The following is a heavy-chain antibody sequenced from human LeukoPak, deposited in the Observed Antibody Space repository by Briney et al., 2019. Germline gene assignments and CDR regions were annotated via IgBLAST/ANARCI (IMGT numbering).Heavy chain of an antibody. D-gene: IGHD3-3*01. CDR3: AKGTYDFSS. CDR2: INTDGSST. V-gene: IGHV3-74*01. Sequence: SGGSLRLSCAASGFTLSSNWMHWVRQAPGKGLVWVSRINTDGSSTSYADSVKGRFTISRDNAKNTLYLQMNSLGAEDTAVYYCAKGTYDFSSWGQGTLVTVSS. J-gene: IGHJ5*02. CDR1: GFTLSSNW.